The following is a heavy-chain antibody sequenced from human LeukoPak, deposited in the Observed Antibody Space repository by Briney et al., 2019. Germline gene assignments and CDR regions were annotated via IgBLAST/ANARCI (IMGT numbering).Heavy chain of an antibody. CDR2: ISAYNGNT. D-gene: IGHD3-22*01. Sequence: ASVKVSCKASGYTFTSYGISWVRQAPGQGLEWMGWISAYNGNTNYAQKLQGRVTMTTDTSTSTAYMELRSLRSDDTAVYYCARDTYYYDSSGYANEYGMDVWGQGTTVTVSS. J-gene: IGHJ6*02. V-gene: IGHV1-18*01. CDR1: GYTFTSYG. CDR3: ARDTYYYDSSGYANEYGMDV.